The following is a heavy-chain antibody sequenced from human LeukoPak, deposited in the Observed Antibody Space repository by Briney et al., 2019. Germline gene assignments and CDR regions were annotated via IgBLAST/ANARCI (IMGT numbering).Heavy chain of an antibody. CDR2: IYHSGST. D-gene: IGHD2-2*01. CDR1: GGSISSGGYY. V-gene: IGHV4-30-2*01. CDR3: ATDRRGAVPQ. Sequence: SQTLSLTCTVSGGSISSGGYYWSWIRQPPGKGLEWIGYIYHSGSTYYNPSLKSRVTISVDRSKNQFSLKLSSVTAADTAVYYSATDRRGAVPQWGQGTLVTVSS. J-gene: IGHJ4*02.